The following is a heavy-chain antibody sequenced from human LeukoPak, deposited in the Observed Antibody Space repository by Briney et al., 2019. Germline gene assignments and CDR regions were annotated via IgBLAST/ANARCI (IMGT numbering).Heavy chain of an antibody. CDR2: VYSGGST. J-gene: IGHJ4*02. CDR3: ARGGYSSGWYRD. CDR1: GFTVSTNY. V-gene: IGHV3-53*01. Sequence: GGSLSLSCAASGFTVSTNYMNWVRQAPGKGLEWVSVVYSGGSTYYADSVKGRFTISRDNSKNTLYLQMSSLRAEDTAVYYCARGGYSSGWYRDWGQGTLVSVSS. D-gene: IGHD6-19*01.